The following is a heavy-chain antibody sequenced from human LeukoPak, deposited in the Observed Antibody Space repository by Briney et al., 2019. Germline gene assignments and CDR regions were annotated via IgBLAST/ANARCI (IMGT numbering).Heavy chain of an antibody. CDR1: GGSISSSSYY. D-gene: IGHD6-6*01. Sequence: SETLSLTCTVSGGSISSSSYYWGWIRQPPGKGLEWIGRIYTSGSTNYNPSLKSRVTMSVDTSKNQFSLKLSSVTAADTAVYYCARVTAARGGYFDYWGQGTLVTVSS. V-gene: IGHV4-39*07. J-gene: IGHJ4*02. CDR2: IYTSGST. CDR3: ARVTAARGGYFDY.